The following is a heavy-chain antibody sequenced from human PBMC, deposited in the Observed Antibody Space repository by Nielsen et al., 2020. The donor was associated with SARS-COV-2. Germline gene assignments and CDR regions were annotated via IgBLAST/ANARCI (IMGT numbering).Heavy chain of an antibody. V-gene: IGHV3-49*04. CDR2: IRTKAHGGTT. CDR1: GFTFSNYG. D-gene: IGHD3-10*01. J-gene: IGHJ4*02. CDR3: TRVYYYGSGSLDY. Sequence: GGSLRLSCAGFTFSNYGMNWVRQAPGKGLEWVGFIRTKAHGGTTEYAASVKGRFTISRDDSKSIAYLQMNSLKTEDTAVYYCTRVYYYGSGSLDYWGQGTLVTVSS.